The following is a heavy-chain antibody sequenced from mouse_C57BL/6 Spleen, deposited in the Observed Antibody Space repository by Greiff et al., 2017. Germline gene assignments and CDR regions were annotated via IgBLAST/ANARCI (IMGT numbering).Heavy chain of an antibody. CDR3: AIAGDGYPMDY. Sequence: VQLKESGPELVKPGASVKMSCKASGYTFTDYNMHWVKQSHGQSLEWIGYINPNNGGTSYNQKFKGKATLTVNKSSSTAYMELRSLTSEESAVYYWAIAGDGYPMDYWGQGTSVTVSS. CDR1: GYTFTDYN. V-gene: IGHV1-22*01. J-gene: IGHJ4*01. CDR2: INPNNGGT. D-gene: IGHD2-3*01.